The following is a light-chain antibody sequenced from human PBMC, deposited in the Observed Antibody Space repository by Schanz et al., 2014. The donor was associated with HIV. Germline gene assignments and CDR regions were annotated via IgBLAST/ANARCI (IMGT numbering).Light chain of an antibody. CDR3: SSYTTTNTGL. V-gene: IGLV2-14*03. J-gene: IGLJ3*02. Sequence: ALTQPTSVSGSPGQSITISCTVASSDVGDFNFVSWYQQHPGKAPKLMIYDFSDRPSGISSRFSGSKSGNTASLTISALQAEDEAYYYCSSYTTTNTGLFGGGSKLTVL. CDR1: SSDVGDFNF. CDR2: DFS.